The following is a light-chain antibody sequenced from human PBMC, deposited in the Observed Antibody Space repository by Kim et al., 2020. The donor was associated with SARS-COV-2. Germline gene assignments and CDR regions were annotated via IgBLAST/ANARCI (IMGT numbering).Light chain of an antibody. CDR3: QQYLSSAPSVS. Sequence: VGDRVNITCRASENIDRWLAWYQQKPGKAPKLLIYYVSSVESGVPSRFRGSGSGTEFTLTISSLQTDDFATYFCQQYLSSAPSVSFGAGTKVDIK. V-gene: IGKV1-5*01. CDR2: YVS. J-gene: IGKJ3*01. CDR1: ENIDRW.